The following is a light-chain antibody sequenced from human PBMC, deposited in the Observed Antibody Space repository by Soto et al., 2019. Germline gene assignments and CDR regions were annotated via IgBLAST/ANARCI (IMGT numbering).Light chain of an antibody. Sequence: DIQMTQSPPSLSASVGDRVTITCQASQDISDSLNWYQQKAGTAPTVLIYDASSLETGVPSRFSGSGSGTDFALTISSLQPEDSATYFCQHYELFGGGTTVEIK. J-gene: IGKJ4*01. CDR3: QHYEL. V-gene: IGKV1-33*01. CDR2: DAS. CDR1: QDISDS.